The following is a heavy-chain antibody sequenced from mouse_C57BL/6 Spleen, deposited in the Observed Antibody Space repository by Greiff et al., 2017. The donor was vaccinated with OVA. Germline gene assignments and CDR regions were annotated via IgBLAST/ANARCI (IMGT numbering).Heavy chain of an antibody. D-gene: IGHD1-1*01. J-gene: IGHJ1*03. CDR2: IYPRDGST. V-gene: IGHV1-85*01. CDR3: ARYCCYYGSKGYFDV. Sequence: VQLQQSGPELVKPGASVKLSCKASGYTFTSYDINWVKQRPGQGLEWIGWIYPRDGSTKYNEKFKGKATLTVDTSSSTAYMELHSLTSEDSAVYFCARYCCYYGSKGYFDVWGTGTTVTVSS. CDR1: GYTFTSYD.